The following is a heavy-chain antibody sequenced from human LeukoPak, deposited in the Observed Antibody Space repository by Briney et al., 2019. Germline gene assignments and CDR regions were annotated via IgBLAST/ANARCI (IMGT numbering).Heavy chain of an antibody. D-gene: IGHD4-23*01. CDR2: IYYSGST. Sequence: SETLSLTCTVSGGSISSGDYYWRWIRQPPGKGLEWIGYIYYSGSTYYNPSLKSRVTISVDTSKNQFSLKLSSVTAADTAVYYCARVSRGGNGDYWGQGTLVTVSS. V-gene: IGHV4-30-4*08. CDR1: GGSISSGDYY. J-gene: IGHJ4*02. CDR3: ARVSRGGNGDY.